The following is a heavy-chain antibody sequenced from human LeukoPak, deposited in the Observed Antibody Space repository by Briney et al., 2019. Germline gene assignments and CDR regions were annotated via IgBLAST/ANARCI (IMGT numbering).Heavy chain of an antibody. V-gene: IGHV4-4*07. Sequence: SETLSLTCTVSGGSISSYYWSWIRQPAGKGLEWIGRIYTSVSTNYNPSLKSRVTMSVDTSKNQFSLKLSSVTAADTAVYYCARFGEFSDWFDPWGQGTLVTVSS. CDR2: IYTSVST. D-gene: IGHD3-10*01. J-gene: IGHJ5*02. CDR3: ARFGEFSDWFDP. CDR1: GGSISSYY.